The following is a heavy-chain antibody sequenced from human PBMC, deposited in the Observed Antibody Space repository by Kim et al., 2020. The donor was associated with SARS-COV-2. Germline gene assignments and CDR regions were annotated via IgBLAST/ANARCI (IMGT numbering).Heavy chain of an antibody. CDR1: GFTFSSYS. V-gene: IGHV3-21*01. D-gene: IGHD4-17*01. Sequence: GGSLRLSCAASGFTFSSYSMNWVRQAPGKGLEWVSSISSSSSYIYYADSVKGRFTISRDNAKNSLYLQMNSLRAEDTAVYYCARVGAKGATVPLYGMDVWGQGTTVTVSS. J-gene: IGHJ6*02. CDR3: ARVGAKGATVPLYGMDV. CDR2: ISSSSSYI.